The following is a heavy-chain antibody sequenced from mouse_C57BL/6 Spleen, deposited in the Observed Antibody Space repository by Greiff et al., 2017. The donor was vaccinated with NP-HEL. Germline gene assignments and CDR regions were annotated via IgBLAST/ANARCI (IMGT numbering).Heavy chain of an antibody. CDR2: IDPSDSET. J-gene: IGHJ4*01. CDR1: GYTFTSYW. Sequence: VQLQQPGAELVRPGSSVKLSCKASGYTFTSYWMHWVKQRPIQGLEWIGNIDPSDSETHYNQKFKDKATLTVDKSSSTAYMPLSSLTSEDSAVYYCARSYYGRSYHCYYARDYGGKGTSVTVPS. V-gene: IGHV1-52*01. D-gene: IGHD1-1*01. CDR3: ARSYYGRSYHCYYARDY.